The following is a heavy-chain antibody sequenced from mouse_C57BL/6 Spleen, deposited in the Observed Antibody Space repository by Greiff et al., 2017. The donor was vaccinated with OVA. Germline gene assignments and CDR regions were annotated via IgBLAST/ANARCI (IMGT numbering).Heavy chain of an antibody. CDR2: IYPGDGDT. D-gene: IGHD2-2*01. J-gene: IGHJ3*01. CDR1: GYAFSSYW. Sequence: VNVVESGAELVKPGASVKISCKASGYAFSSYWMNWVKQRPGKGLEWIGQIYPGDGDTNYNGKFKGKATLTADKSSSTAYMQLSSLTSEDSAVYFCARGGYDAWFAYWGQGTLVTVSA. V-gene: IGHV1-80*01. CDR3: ARGGYDAWFAY.